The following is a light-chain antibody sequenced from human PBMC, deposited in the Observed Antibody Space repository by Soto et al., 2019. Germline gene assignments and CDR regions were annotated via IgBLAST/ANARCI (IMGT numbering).Light chain of an antibody. J-gene: IGLJ3*02. V-gene: IGLV1-40*01. CDR2: GNT. Sequence: QSVLTQPPSVSGAPGQRVTISCTGSSSNIGAGYDVHWYQQLPGTAPKLLIYGNTNRLSGVPDRLSGSKSDTSASLAITGLQAEDEADYYCQSYDDSLSCSVFGGGTKLTVL. CDR3: QSYDDSLSCSV. CDR1: SSNIGAGYD.